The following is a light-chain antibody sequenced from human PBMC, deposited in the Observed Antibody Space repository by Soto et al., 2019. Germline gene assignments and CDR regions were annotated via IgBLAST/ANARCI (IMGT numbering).Light chain of an antibody. CDR1: HSLVHSDGNPY. Sequence: DVVMTQSPLSLPVTLGQPAPTSSSPIHSLVHSDGNPYLHWFHQRPGQSPSGLIYKVSTRDSGVPDRFSGSGSGTDFTLKISRVEAGDVGVYYCMQGTQWPYTFGQGSRLEIK. CDR3: MQGTQWPYT. V-gene: IGKV2-30*02. CDR2: KVS. J-gene: IGKJ2*01.